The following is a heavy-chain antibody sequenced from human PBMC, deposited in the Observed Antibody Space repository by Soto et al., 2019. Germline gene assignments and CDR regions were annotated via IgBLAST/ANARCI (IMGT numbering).Heavy chain of an antibody. V-gene: IGHV3-53*02. CDR3: ARGTEDFWSGYTYYYGMDV. J-gene: IGHJ6*02. CDR1: GFTVSSNY. D-gene: IGHD3-3*01. Sequence: EVQLVETGGGLIQPGGSLRLSCAASGFTVSSNYMSWVRQAPGKGLEWVSVIYSGGSTYYADSVKGRFTISRDNSKNTLYLQMNSLRAEDTAVYYCARGTEDFWSGYTYYYGMDVWGQGTTVTVSS. CDR2: IYSGGST.